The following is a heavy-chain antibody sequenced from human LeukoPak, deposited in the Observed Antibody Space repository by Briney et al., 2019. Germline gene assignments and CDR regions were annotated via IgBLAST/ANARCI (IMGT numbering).Heavy chain of an antibody. Sequence: SETLSLTCSVSGGSVSIGTYYWSWIRQPPGKGLEWIGYIWNSGSTKYNPSLKSRVTISVDTSKNQFPLKLSSVTAADTAVYYCAREAAYYNSGSRPIDSWGQGTLVTVSS. V-gene: IGHV4-61*01. J-gene: IGHJ4*02. CDR3: AREAAYYNSGSRPIDS. CDR1: GGSVSIGTYY. CDR2: IWNSGST. D-gene: IGHD3-10*01.